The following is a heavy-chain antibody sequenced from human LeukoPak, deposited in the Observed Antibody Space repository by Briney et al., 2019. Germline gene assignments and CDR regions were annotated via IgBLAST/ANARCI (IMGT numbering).Heavy chain of an antibody. J-gene: IGHJ5*02. V-gene: IGHV4-4*07. CDR3: ASGGRISAANWFDP. CDR1: GGSISTYY. CDR2: VYPSGRT. Sequence: SETLSLTCTVSGGSISTYYWSWIRQPAGKGLEWIGRVYPSGRTSYNPSLENRVTMSVDTSKKQFSLKLRSVTAADTAVYYCASGGRISAANWFDPWGHGTLVTVSS. D-gene: IGHD6-13*01.